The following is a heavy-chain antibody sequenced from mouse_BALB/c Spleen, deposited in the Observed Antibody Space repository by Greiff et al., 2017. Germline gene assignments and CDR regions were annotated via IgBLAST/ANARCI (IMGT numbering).Heavy chain of an antibody. CDR3: ARSTTVVAYYAMDY. CDR1: GYTFSSYW. CDR2: ILPGSGST. D-gene: IGHD1-1*01. Sequence: VQLQESGAELMKPGASVKISCKATGYTFSSYWIEWVKQRPGHGLEWIGEILPGSGSTNYNEKFKGKATFTADTSSNTAYMQLSSLTSEDSAVYYCARSTTVVAYYAMDYWGQGTSVTVSS. V-gene: IGHV1-9*01. J-gene: IGHJ4*01.